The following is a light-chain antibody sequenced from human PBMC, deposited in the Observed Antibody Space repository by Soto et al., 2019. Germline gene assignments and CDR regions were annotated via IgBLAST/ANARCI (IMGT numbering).Light chain of an antibody. Sequence: QSALTQPASVSGSPGQSIAISCTGTSSDVGGYNYVSLYQQHPGKAPKLMIYDVNNRPSGVSNRFSGSKSGNTASLTISGLQAEDEADYYCCSYTTSSTYVFGPGTKLTVL. CDR3: CSYTTSSTYV. J-gene: IGLJ1*01. V-gene: IGLV2-14*03. CDR2: DVN. CDR1: SSDVGGYNY.